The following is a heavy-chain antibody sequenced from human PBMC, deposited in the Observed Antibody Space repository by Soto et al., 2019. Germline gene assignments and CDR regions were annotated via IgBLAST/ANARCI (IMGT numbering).Heavy chain of an antibody. CDR1: GFTFSNYA. D-gene: IGHD4-17*01. V-gene: IGHV3-23*01. J-gene: IGHJ4*02. CDR2: ISGSGSNT. Sequence: EVQLLESGGGLVQPGGSLRLSCAASGFTFSNYAMNWVRQAPGKGLEWVSTISGSGSNTYYADSVKGRFTISRDNSKNTLYLQMNGLRAEDTAVYYCAAPAYGDYGVDYWGQGTLVTVSS. CDR3: AAPAYGDYGVDY.